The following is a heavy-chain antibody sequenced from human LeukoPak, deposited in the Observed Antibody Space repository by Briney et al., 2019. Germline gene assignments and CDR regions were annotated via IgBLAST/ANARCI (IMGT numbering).Heavy chain of an antibody. V-gene: IGHV3-7*01. Sequence: PGGSLRLSCAASGFTFSSYWMSWVRQAPGKGLEWVANIKQDGSEKYYADSVKGRFTISRDNSKNTLYLQMNSLRAEDTAVYYCARDRPFWTSPFLGGMDVWGQGTTVTVSS. J-gene: IGHJ6*02. CDR2: IKQDGSEK. D-gene: IGHD3/OR15-3a*01. CDR3: ARDRPFWTSPFLGGMDV. CDR1: GFTFSSYW.